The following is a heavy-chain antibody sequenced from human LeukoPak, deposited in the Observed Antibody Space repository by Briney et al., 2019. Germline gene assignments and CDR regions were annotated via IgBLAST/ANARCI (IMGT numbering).Heavy chain of an antibody. Sequence: GGSLRLSCAASGFTFSSYGMHWVRQAPGKGLEWVAFIRYDGSNKYYADSVKGRFTISRDNSKNTLYLQMNSLRAEDTAVYYCVRDRGTYRPIDYWGQGTLVTVSS. D-gene: IGHD1-26*01. V-gene: IGHV3-30*02. CDR1: GFTFSSYG. J-gene: IGHJ4*02. CDR3: VRDRGTYRPIDY. CDR2: IRYDGSNK.